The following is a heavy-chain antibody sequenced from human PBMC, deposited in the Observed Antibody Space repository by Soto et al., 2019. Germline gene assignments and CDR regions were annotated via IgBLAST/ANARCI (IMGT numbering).Heavy chain of an antibody. CDR1: GFTFSSYD. J-gene: IGHJ2*01. CDR3: AREKVVTVGAPEDWYFDF. CDR2: IGAGGDT. V-gene: IGHV3-13*01. D-gene: IGHD2-21*02. Sequence: EVQLVESGGGLVQPGGSLRLSCAASGFTFSSYDFHWVRQATGKGLEWVSAIGAGGDTYYPASVKGRFTISRENARNSLYLQMNSLRGEDTAVYYCAREKVVTVGAPEDWYFDFWGRGTLVTVSS.